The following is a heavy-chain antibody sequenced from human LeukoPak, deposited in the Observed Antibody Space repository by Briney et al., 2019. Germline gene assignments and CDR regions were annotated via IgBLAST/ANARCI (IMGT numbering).Heavy chain of an antibody. J-gene: IGHJ4*02. V-gene: IGHV3-48*03. CDR1: GFTFSSYE. CDR2: ISSSGSTI. D-gene: IGHD3-22*01. Sequence: GGXXXXXCAASGFTFSSYEMNWVRQAPGKGLEWVSYISSSGSTIYYADSVKGRFTISRDNAKNSLYLQMNSLRAEDTAVYYCARYSNYYDSSGYRTNYFDYWGQGTLVTVSS. CDR3: ARYSNYYDSSGYRTNYFDY.